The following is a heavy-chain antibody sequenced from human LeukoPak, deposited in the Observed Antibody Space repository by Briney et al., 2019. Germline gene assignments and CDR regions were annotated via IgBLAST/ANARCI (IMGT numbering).Heavy chain of an antibody. J-gene: IGHJ4*02. CDR3: ARGFWVVRGVVFDY. CDR1: GFTFSSYG. D-gene: IGHD3-10*01. Sequence: GGSLRLSCAASGFTFSSYGMSWVRQAPGKGLEWVSYISSSGSTMYYGDSVKGRFTISRDNAKNSLYLQMNSLRAEDTAVYYCARGFWVVRGVVFDYWGQGTLVTVSS. CDR2: ISSSGSTM. V-gene: IGHV3-48*04.